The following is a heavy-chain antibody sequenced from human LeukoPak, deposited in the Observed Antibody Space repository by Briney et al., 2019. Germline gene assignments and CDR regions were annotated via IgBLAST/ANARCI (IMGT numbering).Heavy chain of an antibody. J-gene: IGHJ4*02. CDR2: IIPYNGNT. CDR1: GYTFSTYS. Sequence: ASVKVSCKASGYTFSTYSISWVRQASGQGLEWVGSIIPYNGNTNSAENLQGRVTLTTDTSTSTAYLELRSLKSDDTAVYYCAREGGGNDFFDFWGQGSLVIVSS. CDR3: AREGGGNDFFDF. V-gene: IGHV1-18*01. D-gene: IGHD1-1*01.